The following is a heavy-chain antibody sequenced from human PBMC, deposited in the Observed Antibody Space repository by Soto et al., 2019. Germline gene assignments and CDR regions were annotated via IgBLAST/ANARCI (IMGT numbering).Heavy chain of an antibody. Sequence: PSETLSLTCTVSGGSISSGGYYWSWIRQHPGKGLEWIGYIYYSGSTYYNPSLKSRVTISVDTSKNQFSLKLSSVTAADTAVYYCARDLGSSGLYYYYGMDVWGQGTTVTVSS. CDR2: IYYSGST. CDR1: GGSISSGGYY. V-gene: IGHV4-31*03. J-gene: IGHJ6*02. CDR3: ARDLGSSGLYYYYGMDV. D-gene: IGHD6-6*01.